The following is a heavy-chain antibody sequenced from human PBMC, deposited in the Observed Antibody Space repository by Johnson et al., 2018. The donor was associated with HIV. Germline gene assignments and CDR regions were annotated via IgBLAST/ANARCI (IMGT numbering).Heavy chain of an antibody. V-gene: IGHV3-30*04. CDR1: GFTFSPYA. CDR3: ARGGNEIDAFDI. Sequence: VHLVESGGGVVQPGRSLRLSCAASGFTFSPYALHWVRQTPGKGLEWVAVISHDGSKKYYADSVEGRFTISRDNFKNTVYLQMNSLRAEDTAVYYCARGGNEIDAFDIWGQGTMVTVSS. J-gene: IGHJ3*02. CDR2: ISHDGSKK. D-gene: IGHD1-1*01.